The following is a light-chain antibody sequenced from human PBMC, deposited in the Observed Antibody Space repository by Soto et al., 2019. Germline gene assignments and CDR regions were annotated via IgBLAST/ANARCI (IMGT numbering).Light chain of an antibody. CDR1: QRVGSY. Sequence: EIVLTQSPATLSLSPGERATLSCRASQRVGSYLAWYQQKPCQAPRLLIYDVSNRATGIPARFSGSGSGTDFTLPVSSLEPEDCAIYYCQQRSAWPALTFGGGTKVEIK. V-gene: IGKV3-11*01. CDR2: DVS. CDR3: QQRSAWPALT. J-gene: IGKJ4*01.